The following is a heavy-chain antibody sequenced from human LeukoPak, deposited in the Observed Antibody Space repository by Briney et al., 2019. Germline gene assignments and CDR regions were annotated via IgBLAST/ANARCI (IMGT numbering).Heavy chain of an antibody. CDR2: IIPIFGTA. D-gene: IGHD2-21*02. CDR3: AREGIHCGGDCYSDY. CDR1: GGTFSSYA. Sequence: SVKVSCKASGGTFSSYAISWVRQAPGQGLEWMGGIIPIFGTANCAQKFQGRVTITADKSTSTAYMELSSLRSEDTAVYYCAREGIHCGGDCYSDYWGQGTLVTVSS. J-gene: IGHJ4*02. V-gene: IGHV1-69*06.